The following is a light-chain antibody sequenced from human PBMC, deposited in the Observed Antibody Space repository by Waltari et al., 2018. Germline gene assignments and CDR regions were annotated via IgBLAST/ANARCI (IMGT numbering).Light chain of an antibody. Sequence: EIVMTQSPATLSVSPGERATVSCRASQSVSSNLAWYQQKPGQAPRLLIYGASTRATGLPARFSGSGSGTEFALTISSLQSEDFAVYYCQQYNNWPLTFGGGTKVEIK. CDR3: QQYNNWPLT. CDR1: QSVSSN. V-gene: IGKV3-15*01. CDR2: GAS. J-gene: IGKJ4*01.